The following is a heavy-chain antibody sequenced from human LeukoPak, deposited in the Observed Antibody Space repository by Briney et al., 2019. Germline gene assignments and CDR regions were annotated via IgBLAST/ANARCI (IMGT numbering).Heavy chain of an antibody. CDR2: ISYDGSNK. D-gene: IGHD3-22*01. V-gene: IGHV3-30-3*01. CDR1: EFTFSSYA. CDR3: ASPYYYDSSGYCFDY. Sequence: GGSLRLSCAASEFTFSSYAMHWVRQAPGKGLEWVAVISYDGSNKYYADSVKGRFTISRDNSKNTLYLQMNSLRAEDTAVYYCASPYYYDSSGYCFDYWGQGTLVTVSS. J-gene: IGHJ4*02.